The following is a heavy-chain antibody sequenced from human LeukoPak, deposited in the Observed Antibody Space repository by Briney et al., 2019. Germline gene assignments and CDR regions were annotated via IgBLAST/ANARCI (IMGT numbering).Heavy chain of an antibody. CDR3: ARDERLLSFLK. CDR2: ITGSGGST. Sequence: GGSLRLSCGASGFIFSTYSMTWVRQAPGKGLEWVSGITGSGGSTYYADSVKGRFTISRDNSKNTLYLQMNSLRAEDTAIYYCARDERLLSFLKWGQGTLVTVSS. CDR1: GFIFSTYS. J-gene: IGHJ4*02. D-gene: IGHD3-3*01. V-gene: IGHV3-23*01.